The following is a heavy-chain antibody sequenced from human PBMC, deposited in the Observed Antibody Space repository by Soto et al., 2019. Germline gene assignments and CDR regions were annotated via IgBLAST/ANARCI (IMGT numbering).Heavy chain of an antibody. CDR3: AKSGASSPGNWFDS. D-gene: IGHD6-13*01. V-gene: IGHV1-3*01. Sequence: QVQLVQSGAEVKQPGASVRLSCKASGYMFINHAVHWVRQAPGQRLGWLGWINAANGATKYSVKFQGRVTITRDTSATTAYMDLSTLNSEDTAVYYCAKSGASSPGNWFDSWGQGTLVTVSS. J-gene: IGHJ5*01. CDR2: INAANGAT. CDR1: GYMFINHA.